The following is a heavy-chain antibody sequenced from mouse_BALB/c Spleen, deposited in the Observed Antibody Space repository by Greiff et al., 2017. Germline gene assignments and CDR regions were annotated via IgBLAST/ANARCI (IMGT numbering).Heavy chain of an antibody. J-gene: IGHJ4*01. D-gene: IGHD2-4*01. CDR3: ARSLYDYDEGGAMDY. CDR1: GDSITSGY. CDR2: ISYSGST. V-gene: IGHV3-8*02. Sequence: EVQLVESGPSLVKPSQTLSLTCSVTGDSITSGYWNWIRKFPGNKLEYMGYISYSGSTYYNPSLKSRISITRDTSKNQYYLQLNSVTTEDTATYYCARSLYDYDEGGAMDYWGQGTSVTVAS.